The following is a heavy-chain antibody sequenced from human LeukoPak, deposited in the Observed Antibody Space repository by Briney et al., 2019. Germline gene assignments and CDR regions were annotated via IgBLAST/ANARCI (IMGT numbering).Heavy chain of an antibody. CDR2: ISSGGSTI. Sequence: PGGSLRLSCAASGFTFSSYEMNWVRQAPGKGLEWVSFISSGGSTIYYADSVKGRFTISRDNAKNSLYLQMNSLRAEDTAVYYCARVSSVAGHDYWGQGTLVTVSS. D-gene: IGHD6-19*01. CDR3: ARVSSVAGHDY. CDR1: GFTFSSYE. V-gene: IGHV3-48*03. J-gene: IGHJ4*02.